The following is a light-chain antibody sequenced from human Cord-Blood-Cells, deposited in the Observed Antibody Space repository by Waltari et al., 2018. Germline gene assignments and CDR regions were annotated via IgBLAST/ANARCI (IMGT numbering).Light chain of an antibody. Sequence: QSALTQPRPVSGSPGQSVTISCTGTSSDVGGHNYVSWYQQHPGKAPKLMIYDVSKRPSGVPDRFSDSKSGNTASLTISGLQAEDEADYYCCSYAGSYTWVFGGGTKLTVL. J-gene: IGLJ3*02. CDR1: SSDVGGHNY. V-gene: IGLV2-11*01. CDR3: CSYAGSYTWV. CDR2: DVS.